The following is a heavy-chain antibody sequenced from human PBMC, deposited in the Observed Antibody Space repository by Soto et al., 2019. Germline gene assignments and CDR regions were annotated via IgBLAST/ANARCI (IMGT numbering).Heavy chain of an antibody. CDR3: ARDGQLVINYFDY. D-gene: IGHD6-13*01. J-gene: IGHJ4*02. V-gene: IGHV3-7*01. Sequence: XGSLKLSCVASGFSFSNYNMNWVRQAPGKGLEWVANIKQDGSEKYYVDSVKGRFTISRDNAKNSLYLQMNSLRAEDTAVYYCARDGQLVINYFDYWGQGTLVTVSS. CDR2: IKQDGSEK. CDR1: GFSFSNYN.